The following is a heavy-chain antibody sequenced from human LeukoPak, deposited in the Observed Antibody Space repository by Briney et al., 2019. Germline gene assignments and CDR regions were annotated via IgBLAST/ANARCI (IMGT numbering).Heavy chain of an antibody. Sequence: QPGASLRLSCAASGFTFSSYAMSWVRQAPGKGLDWVSAISGSGGSTYYADSVKGRFTISRDNSKNTLYLQMNSLRAEDTAVYYCAKVGTAMVTDYFDYWGQGTLVTVSS. CDR2: ISGSGGST. J-gene: IGHJ4*02. CDR3: AKVGTAMVTDYFDY. D-gene: IGHD5-18*01. V-gene: IGHV3-23*01. CDR1: GFTFSSYA.